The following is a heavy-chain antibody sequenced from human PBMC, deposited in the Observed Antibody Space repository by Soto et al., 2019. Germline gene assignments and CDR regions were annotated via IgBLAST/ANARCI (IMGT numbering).Heavy chain of an antibody. Sequence: QVQLVESGGGVVRPGRSLRLSCAASGFTFSSYGMHWVRQAPGKGLEWVAVISYDGSNKYYADSVKGRFTISRDNSKNTLYLQMNSLRAEDTAVYYCAKDLGHGGRGAFDIWGQGTMVTVSS. D-gene: IGHD7-27*01. J-gene: IGHJ3*02. CDR2: ISYDGSNK. CDR1: GFTFSSYG. V-gene: IGHV3-30*18. CDR3: AKDLGHGGRGAFDI.